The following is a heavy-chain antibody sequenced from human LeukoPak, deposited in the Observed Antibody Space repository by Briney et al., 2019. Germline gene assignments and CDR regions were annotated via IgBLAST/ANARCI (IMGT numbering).Heavy chain of an antibody. CDR2: SYDGSNK. V-gene: IGHV3-30-3*01. J-gene: IGHJ4*02. Sequence: SYDGSNKYYADSVKGRFTISRDNSKNTLYLQMNSLRAEDTAVYYCARDLYSYGYVPGDYWGQGTLVTVSS. CDR3: ARDLYSYGYVPGDY. D-gene: IGHD5-18*01.